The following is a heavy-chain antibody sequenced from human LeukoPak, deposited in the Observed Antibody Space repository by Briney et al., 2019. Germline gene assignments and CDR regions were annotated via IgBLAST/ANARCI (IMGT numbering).Heavy chain of an antibody. CDR1: GFTFSSYA. CDR3: AKGNGIVGATTFDY. D-gene: IGHD1-26*01. Sequence: GASLRLSCAASGFTFSSYAMSWVRQAPGKGLEWVSAISGSGGSTYYADSVKGRFTISGDNSKNTLYLQMNSLRAEDTAVYYCAKGNGIVGATTFDYWGQGTLVTVSS. V-gene: IGHV3-23*01. CDR2: ISGSGGST. J-gene: IGHJ4*02.